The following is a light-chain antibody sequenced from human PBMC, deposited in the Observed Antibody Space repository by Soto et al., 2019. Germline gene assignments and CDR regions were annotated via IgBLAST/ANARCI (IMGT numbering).Light chain of an antibody. Sequence: QSVLTQPPSVSAAPGQKVTISYSGSTSNIGKNYVSWYQHLPGTAPKLLIYDNTKRPSGIPDRFSGSKSGTSATLVIAGLQTGDEADYYCETWDTSLSVVIFGGGTKVTVL. J-gene: IGLJ2*01. V-gene: IGLV1-51*01. CDR1: TSNIGKNY. CDR3: ETWDTSLSVVI. CDR2: DNT.